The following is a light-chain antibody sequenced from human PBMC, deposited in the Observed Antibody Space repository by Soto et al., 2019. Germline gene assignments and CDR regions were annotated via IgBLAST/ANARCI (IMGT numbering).Light chain of an antibody. CDR3: QAWDGSTRV. V-gene: IGLV3-1*01. Sequence: SYELTQPPSVSVSPGQTASITCSGDKLGDKYACWYQQKPGQSPVLVIYQDSKRPSGIPERFSGSNSGNTATLTISGTQAMDEADYYCQAWDGSTRVFGTGTKLTVL. CDR1: KLGDKY. J-gene: IGLJ1*01. CDR2: QDS.